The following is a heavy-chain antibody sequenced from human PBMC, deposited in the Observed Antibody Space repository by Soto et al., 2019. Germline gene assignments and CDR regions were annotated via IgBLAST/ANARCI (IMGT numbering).Heavy chain of an antibody. J-gene: IGHJ4*02. Sequence: GGSLRLSCAASGFTFSSYAMSWVRQAPGKGLEWVSAISGSGGSTYYADSVKGRFTISRDNSKNTLYLQMNSLRAEDTAVYYCAKTYYYDSSGYYDYWGQGTLVTVSS. CDR2: ISGSGGST. CDR1: GFTFSSYA. V-gene: IGHV3-23*01. CDR3: AKTYYYDSSGYYDY. D-gene: IGHD3-22*01.